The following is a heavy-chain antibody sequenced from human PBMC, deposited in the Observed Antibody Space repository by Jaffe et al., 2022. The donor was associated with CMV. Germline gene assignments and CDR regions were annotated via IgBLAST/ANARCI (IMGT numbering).Heavy chain of an antibody. Sequence: QVQLQQWGAGLLKPSETLSLTCAVYGGSFSGYYWSWIRQPPGKGLEWIGEINHSGSTNYNPSLKSRVTISVDTSKNQFSLKLSSVTAADTAVYYCARGSEKVWYSSSWYKGVYFDYWGQGTLVTVSS. D-gene: IGHD6-13*01. CDR3: ARGSEKVWYSSSWYKGVYFDY. V-gene: IGHV4-34*01. CDR1: GGSFSGYY. CDR2: INHSGST. J-gene: IGHJ4*02.